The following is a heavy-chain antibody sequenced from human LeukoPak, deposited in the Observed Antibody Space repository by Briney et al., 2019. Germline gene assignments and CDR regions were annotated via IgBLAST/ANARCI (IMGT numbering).Heavy chain of an antibody. D-gene: IGHD5-18*01. V-gene: IGHV3-48*04. CDR1: GFTFSSYS. J-gene: IGHJ6*02. CDR3: ARADTALGDYYGMDV. CDR2: IISSSSTI. Sequence: GGSLRLSCAASGFTFSSYSMNWVRQAPGKGLEWVSYIISSSSTIYYADSVKGRFTISRDNAKNSLYLQMNSLRAEDTAVYYCARADTALGDYYGMDVWGQGTTVTVSS.